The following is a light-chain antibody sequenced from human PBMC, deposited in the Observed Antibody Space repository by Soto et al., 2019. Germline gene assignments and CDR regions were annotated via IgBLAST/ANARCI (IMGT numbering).Light chain of an antibody. CDR1: SSDVGAYNY. J-gene: IGLJ1*01. CDR3: SSYASSSTLV. Sequence: QSVLTQPASVSGSPGQSITISCTGTSSDVGAYNYVSWYQQHPGKAPKLMIFGVSNRPSGVSNRFSGSKSGNTASLTISGLQAEDEADYYCSSYASSSTLVFGTGTKVTVL. V-gene: IGLV2-14*01. CDR2: GVS.